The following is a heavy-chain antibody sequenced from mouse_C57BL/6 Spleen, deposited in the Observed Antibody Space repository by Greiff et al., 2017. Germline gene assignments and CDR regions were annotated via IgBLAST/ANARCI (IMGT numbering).Heavy chain of an antibody. CDR1: GYSITSGYY. D-gene: IGHD2-4*01. CDR3: ARGDYEYDDWYFDV. J-gene: IGHJ1*03. V-gene: IGHV3-6*01. Sequence: EVQLQESGPGLVKPSQSLSLTCSVTGYSITSGYYWNWIRQFPGNKLEWMGYISYDGSNNYNPSLKNRIAITRDTAKNQFFLKLNSVTTEDTATYYCARGDYEYDDWYFDVWGTGTTVTVSS. CDR2: ISYDGSN.